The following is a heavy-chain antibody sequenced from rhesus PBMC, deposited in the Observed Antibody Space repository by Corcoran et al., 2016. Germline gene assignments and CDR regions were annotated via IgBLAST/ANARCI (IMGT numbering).Heavy chain of an antibody. J-gene: IGHJ4*01. CDR2: INSVEGTK. Sequence: EVQLVETGGGLVQPGGSLKLSCAASGFTFSSYGMSWVRQAPGKGLEWVSVINSVEGTKYYAVSVKGRFTISRDNSKTTLSLQMHSLRAEDTAVYYCAVTAYYSGSDFDYWGQGVLVTVSS. D-gene: IGHD3-16*01. CDR3: AVTAYYSGSDFDY. CDR1: GFTFSSYG. V-gene: IGHV3S5*01.